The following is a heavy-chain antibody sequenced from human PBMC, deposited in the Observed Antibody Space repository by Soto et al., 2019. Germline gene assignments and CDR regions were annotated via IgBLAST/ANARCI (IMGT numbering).Heavy chain of an antibody. V-gene: IGHV1-46*01. D-gene: IGHD2-15*01. CDR2: INPSGIST. J-gene: IGHJ4*02. CDR1: GYTFTNYY. Sequence: ASVKVSCKTSGYTFTNYYIHWVRQAPGQGLEWMGVINPSGISTTYAQKFQGRVTMTRDTSTSTVYMDLSSLRPEDTAVYFCARVPVSYRAPCSGGSFYLFDYWGQGTLVTVSS. CDR3: ARVPVSYRAPCSGGSFYLFDY.